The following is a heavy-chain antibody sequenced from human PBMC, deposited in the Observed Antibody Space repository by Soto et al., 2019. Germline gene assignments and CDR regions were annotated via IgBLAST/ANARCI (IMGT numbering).Heavy chain of an antibody. D-gene: IGHD6-13*01. CDR2: IFYSGST. J-gene: IGHJ4*02. Sequence: PSETLSLTCTVSGGSIISSNWWSWFRQPPWKALEWLGEIFYSGSTNYNPALKSRVTISVDTSKNQFSLKLSSVTAADTAVYYCARDLAAAGPIDYWGQGNLVTVSS. V-gene: IGHV4-4*02. CDR3: ARDLAAAGPIDY. CDR1: GGSIISSNW.